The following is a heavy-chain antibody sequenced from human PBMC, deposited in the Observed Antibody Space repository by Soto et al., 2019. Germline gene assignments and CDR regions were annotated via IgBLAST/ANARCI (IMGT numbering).Heavy chain of an antibody. CDR1: GYTLTELS. V-gene: IGHV1-24*01. CDR2: FDPEDGET. D-gene: IGHD3-16*02. Sequence: ASVKVSCKVSGYTLTELSMHWVRQAPGKGLEWMGGFDPEDGETIYAQKFQGRVTMTEDTSTDTAYMELSSLRSEDTAVYYCATDSVAYDYIWGSYRGHDAFDIWGQGTMVTVS. CDR3: ATDSVAYDYIWGSYRGHDAFDI. J-gene: IGHJ3*02.